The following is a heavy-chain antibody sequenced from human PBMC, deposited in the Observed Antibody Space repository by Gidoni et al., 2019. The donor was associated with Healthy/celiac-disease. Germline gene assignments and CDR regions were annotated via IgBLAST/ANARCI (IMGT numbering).Heavy chain of an antibody. CDR2: ISWNSGSI. V-gene: IGHV3-9*01. D-gene: IGHD5-12*01. CDR3: AKDMGYNYGVYYYYGMDV. Sequence: EVQLVESGGGLVQPGRSLRLSCAASGFTFDDYAMHGVRQVPGKGLDWVSGISWNSGSIGYADSVKGRFTISRDNAKNALYLQMNSLRAEDTALYYCAKDMGYNYGVYYYYGMDVWGQGTTVTVSS. J-gene: IGHJ6*02. CDR1: GFTFDDYA.